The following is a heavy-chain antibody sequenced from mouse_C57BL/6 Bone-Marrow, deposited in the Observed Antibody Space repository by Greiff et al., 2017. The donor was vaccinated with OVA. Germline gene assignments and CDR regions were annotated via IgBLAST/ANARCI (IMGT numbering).Heavy chain of an antibody. CDR3: AIYFLTTVPLYAREC. D-gene: IGHD2-1*01. J-gene: IGHJ4*01. CDR1: GFSLTSYG. CDR2: IWSGGST. V-gene: IGHV2-2*02. Sequence: QVQLQQSGPGLVQPSQSLSITCTVSGFSLTSYGVHWVRQSPGKGLEWLGVIWSGGSTDYNAAFISRLSISKDNSKSQVFFKMNSMHTNDTDIKYIAIYFLTTVPLYARECWGQGTSVTVSS.